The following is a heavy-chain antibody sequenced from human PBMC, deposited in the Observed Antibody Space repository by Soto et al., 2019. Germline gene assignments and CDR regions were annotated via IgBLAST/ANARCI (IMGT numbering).Heavy chain of an antibody. CDR2: ISYDGSNK. CDR3: AKDWGMATIDWHFDL. J-gene: IGHJ2*01. V-gene: IGHV3-30*18. D-gene: IGHD5-12*01. CDR1: GFTFSNYG. Sequence: QVQLVESGGGVVQPGRSLRLSCAASGFTFSNYGIHWVRQAPGKGLEWVAVISYDGSNKYYADSVKGRFTISRDNSKNTLYLQMNSLRAEDTAVYYCAKDWGMATIDWHFDLWGRGTLVTVSS.